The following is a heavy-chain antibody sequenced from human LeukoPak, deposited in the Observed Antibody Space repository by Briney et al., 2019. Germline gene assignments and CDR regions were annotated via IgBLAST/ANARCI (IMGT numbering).Heavy chain of an antibody. V-gene: IGHV1-18*01. D-gene: IGHD3-3*01. J-gene: IGHJ4*02. CDR3: ARDTSYDFWSGYRGKYFDY. Sequence: GASVKVSCKASGYTFTSYGISWVRQAPGQGLEWMGWISAYNGNTNYAQKLQGRVTMTTDTSTSTAYMELRSLRYDDTAVYYCARDTSYDFWSGYRGKYFDYWGQGTLVTVSS. CDR1: GYTFTSYG. CDR2: ISAYNGNT.